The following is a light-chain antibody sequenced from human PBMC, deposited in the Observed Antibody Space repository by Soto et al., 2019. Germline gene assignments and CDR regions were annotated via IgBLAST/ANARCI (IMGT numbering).Light chain of an antibody. CDR3: QQRNNWPLT. V-gene: IGKV3-11*01. Sequence: EIVLTQSPATLSLSPGERATLSCRASQSVSSYLAWYQQEPGQAPRLLIYDTSNRATGIPARFSGSGSGTDFTLTISSLEPEDFALYYCQQRNNWPLTFGGGTKVEIK. J-gene: IGKJ4*01. CDR1: QSVSSY. CDR2: DTS.